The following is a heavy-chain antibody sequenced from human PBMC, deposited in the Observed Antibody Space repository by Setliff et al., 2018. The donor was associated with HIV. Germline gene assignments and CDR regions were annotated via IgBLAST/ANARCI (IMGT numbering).Heavy chain of an antibody. CDR2: INPSSGGT. CDR3: ARGDSRWFKFPFDY. D-gene: IGHD3-10*01. J-gene: IGHJ4*02. Sequence: GASVKVSCKSSGGTFSRHTISWVRQAPGQGLEWMGWINPSSGGTNYAQKFQGRVTMTRDTSISTAYMEVSRLISDDTAMYYCARGDSRWFKFPFDYWGQGTLVTVSS. V-gene: IGHV1-2*02. CDR1: GGTFSRHT.